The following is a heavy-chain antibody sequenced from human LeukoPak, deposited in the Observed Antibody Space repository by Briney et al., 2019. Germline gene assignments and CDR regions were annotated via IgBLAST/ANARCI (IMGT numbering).Heavy chain of an antibody. V-gene: IGHV4-4*07. J-gene: IGHJ5*02. CDR1: GGSISSSY. D-gene: IGHD3-3*01. CDR3: ARGLYYDFWSGYNWFDP. Sequence: SETLSLTCTVSGGSISSSYWSWIRQPAGKGLEYIGRIYTSGSTNYNPSLKSRVTISVDTSKNQFSLKLSSVTAADTAVYYCARGLYYDFWSGYNWFDPWGQGTLVTVSS. CDR2: IYTSGST.